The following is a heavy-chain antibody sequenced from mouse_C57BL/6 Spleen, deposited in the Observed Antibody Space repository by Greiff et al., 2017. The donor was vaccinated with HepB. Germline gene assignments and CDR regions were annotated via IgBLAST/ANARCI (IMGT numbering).Heavy chain of an antibody. CDR3: ARLITTVVATGGYYAMDY. CDR1: GFNIKDYY. Sequence: EVKVVESGAELVKPGASVKLSCTASGFNIKDYYMHWVKQRTEQGLEWIGRIDPEDGETKSATKVQGKATITADTSYNTAYLQLSSLTSEDTAVYYCARLITTVVATGGYYAMDYWGQGTSVTVSS. CDR2: IDPEDGET. J-gene: IGHJ4*01. V-gene: IGHV14-2*01. D-gene: IGHD1-1*01.